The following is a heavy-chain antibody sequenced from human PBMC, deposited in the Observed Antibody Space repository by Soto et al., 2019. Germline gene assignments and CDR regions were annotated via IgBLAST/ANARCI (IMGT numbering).Heavy chain of an antibody. CDR2: ISGSGGNT. CDR3: AAVHVEGTVTYYYGMAV. CDR1: GFTFSSYA. D-gene: IGHD4-4*01. Sequence: EVQLLESGGGLVQPGGSLRLSCAASGFTFSSYAMSWVRQAPGKGLEWVSAISGSGGNTYYADSVKGRFTISRDNSKNTLYLQMNSLRVEDTAVYYCAAVHVEGTVTYYYGMAVWGQGTTVTVSS. J-gene: IGHJ6*02. V-gene: IGHV3-23*01.